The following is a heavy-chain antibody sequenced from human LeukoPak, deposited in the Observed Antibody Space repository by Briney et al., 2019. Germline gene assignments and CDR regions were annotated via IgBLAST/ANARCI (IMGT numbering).Heavy chain of an antibody. CDR2: IYYSGST. J-gene: IGHJ4*02. V-gene: IGHV4-31*03. D-gene: IGHD4-17*01. Sequence: PSETLSLTCTVSGGSISSGGYYWSWTRQHPGKGLEWVGYIYYSGSTYYNPSLKSRVTISVDTSKNQFSLKLSSVTAADTAVYYCARGDYGDYVFDYWGQGTLVTVSS. CDR1: GGSISSGGYY. CDR3: ARGDYGDYVFDY.